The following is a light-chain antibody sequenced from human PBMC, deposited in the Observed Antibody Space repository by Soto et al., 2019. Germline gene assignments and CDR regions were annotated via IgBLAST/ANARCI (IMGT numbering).Light chain of an antibody. V-gene: IGLV2-8*01. CDR2: EVI. J-gene: IGLJ1*01. CDR3: SSFACSTKFAV. CDR1: SSDVGGYNY. Sequence: QSALTQPPSASGSPGQSVTISCTGTSSDVGGYNYVSWYQQHPGKAPKLMIYEVIKRPSGVPDRFSGSKSGNTASLTVSGLQADDEADYYCSSFACSTKFAVFGTGTKLTVL.